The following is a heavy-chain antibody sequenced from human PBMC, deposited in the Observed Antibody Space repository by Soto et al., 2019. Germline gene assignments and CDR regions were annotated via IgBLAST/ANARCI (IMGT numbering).Heavy chain of an antibody. V-gene: IGHV3-33*01. D-gene: IGHD3-22*01. CDR2: IWYDGSNK. CDR1: GFTFSSYG. J-gene: IGHJ4*02. CDR3: ARETGGLHDSSGYHFDY. Sequence: QVQLVESGGGVVQPGRSLRLSCAASGFTFSSYGMHWVRQAPGKGLEWVAVIWYDGSNKYYADSVKGRFTISRDNSKNTLYLQMSSLRAEDTAVYYCARETGGLHDSSGYHFDYWGQGTLVTVSS.